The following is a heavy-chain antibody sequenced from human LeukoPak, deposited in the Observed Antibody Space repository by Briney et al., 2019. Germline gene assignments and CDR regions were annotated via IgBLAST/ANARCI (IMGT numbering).Heavy chain of an antibody. J-gene: IGHJ4*02. D-gene: IGHD3-10*01. CDR2: IYYSGSI. Sequence: SETLSRTCTVSGGSISSSSYYWGWIRQPPGKGLEWIGTIYYSGSIYYNPSLKSRVTISVDTSKNQFSLKLSSVTAADTAVYYCARRLMDGSGSYYFDYWSQGTLVTVSS. CDR1: GGSISSSSYY. V-gene: IGHV4-39*01. CDR3: ARRLMDGSGSYYFDY.